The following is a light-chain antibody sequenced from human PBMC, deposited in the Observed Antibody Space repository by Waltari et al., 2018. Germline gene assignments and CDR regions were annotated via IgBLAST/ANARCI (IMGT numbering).Light chain of an antibody. Sequence: QTVVTQEPSLTVSPGGTVTLTCASNTGAVTSGYYPNWFQQRPGKTTRPLIYSTTNRHSWTPARFSGSLLGDKAALTLSGVQPEDEADYYCLLLSGRFWVFGGGTKLTVL. V-gene: IGLV7-43*01. CDR2: STT. J-gene: IGLJ3*02. CDR3: LLLSGRFWV. CDR1: TGAVTSGYY.